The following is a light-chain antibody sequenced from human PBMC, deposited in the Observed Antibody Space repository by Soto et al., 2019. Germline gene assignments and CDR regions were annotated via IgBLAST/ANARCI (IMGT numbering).Light chain of an antibody. Sequence: IPMTQSPSSLSASVGDRVTLTCRTSRAINNYVNWYQHHPGRVPKLLISSASILQAGVPSRFSAGGSGTHVALTINNLQPEDVATYYCQQSYSTPPNFGQGTKLEI. CDR2: SAS. V-gene: IGKV1-39*01. CDR3: QQSYSTPPN. CDR1: RAINNY. J-gene: IGKJ2*01.